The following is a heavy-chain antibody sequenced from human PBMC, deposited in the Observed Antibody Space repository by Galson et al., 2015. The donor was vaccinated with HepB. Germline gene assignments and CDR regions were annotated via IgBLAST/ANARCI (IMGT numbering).Heavy chain of an antibody. CDR2: ISAYNGNT. Sequence: SCKASGYTFTSYGISWVRQAPGQGLEWMGWISAYNGNTNYAQKLQGRVTMTTDTSTSTAYMELRSLRSDDTAVYYCARMGLRYFDWSSGYYYGMDVWGQGTTVTVSS. D-gene: IGHD3-9*01. CDR1: GYTFTSYG. V-gene: IGHV1-18*01. CDR3: ARMGLRYFDWSSGYYYGMDV. J-gene: IGHJ6*02.